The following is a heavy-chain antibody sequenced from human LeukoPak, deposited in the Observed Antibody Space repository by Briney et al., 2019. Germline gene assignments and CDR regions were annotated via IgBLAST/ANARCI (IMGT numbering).Heavy chain of an antibody. CDR2: IWYDGSNK. J-gene: IGHJ5*02. D-gene: IGHD4-11*01. V-gene: IGHV3-33*01. CDR1: GFTFSSYG. Sequence: GRSLRLSCAASGFTFSSYGMHWVRHAPGKGLEGVAVIWYDGSNKYYADSVKGRFTISRDNSKNTLYLQMNSLRAEDTAVYYCARDNYPDNWFYPWGQGTLVTVSS. CDR3: ARDNYPDNWFYP.